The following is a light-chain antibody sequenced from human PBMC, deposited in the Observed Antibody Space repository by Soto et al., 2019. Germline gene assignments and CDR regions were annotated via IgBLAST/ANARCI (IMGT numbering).Light chain of an antibody. CDR2: DAS. Sequence: DIQMTQSPSNLSASVGDRVTITCRASETIGRWLAWFQQKPGIAPKLLIYDASSLESGVPSRFSGSGSGSKFTLTNSRLQADDFATYYCQQYDTYFGGGTKIEIK. J-gene: IGKJ4*01. V-gene: IGKV1-5*01. CDR3: QQYDTY. CDR1: ETIGRW.